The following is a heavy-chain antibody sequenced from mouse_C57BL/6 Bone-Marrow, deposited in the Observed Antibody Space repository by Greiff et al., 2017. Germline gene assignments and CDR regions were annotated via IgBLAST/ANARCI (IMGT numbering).Heavy chain of an antibody. CDR1: GYTFTGYA. D-gene: IGHD4-1*01. CDR3: ARSGLGWFAY. V-gene: IGHV1-4*01. J-gene: IGHJ3*01. CDR2: ITPCSGST. Sequence: QVQLQQSGAELARPGASVKMSCKASGYTFTGYAMHWVKQRPGQGLEWIGYITPCSGSTKYSQKFKDKATLTADKSSSTAYMQLSSLTSEDSAVXYCARSGLGWFAYWGQGTLVTVSA.